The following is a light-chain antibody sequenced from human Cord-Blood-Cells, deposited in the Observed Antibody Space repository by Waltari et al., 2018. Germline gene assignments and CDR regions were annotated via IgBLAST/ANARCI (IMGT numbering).Light chain of an antibody. J-gene: IGLJ3*02. CDR3: CSYAGSSTWV. CDR2: EGS. Sequence: SALTQPASVSGSPGQSITISCTGTSSDVGSYNLVSWYQQHPGKAPKLMIYEGSKRPSGVSNRFSGSKSGNTDSLTISGLQAEDEADYYCCSYAGSSTWVFGGGTKLTVL. V-gene: IGLV2-23*01. CDR1: SSDVGSYNL.